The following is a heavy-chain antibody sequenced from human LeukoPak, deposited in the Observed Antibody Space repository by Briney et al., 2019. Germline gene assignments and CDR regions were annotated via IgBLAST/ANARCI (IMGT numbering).Heavy chain of an antibody. CDR1: GGTFSSYS. V-gene: IGHV1-69*13. J-gene: IGHJ4*02. Sequence: ASVKVSCKASGGTFSSYSINWVRQAPGQGLEWMGGITPIFGTPKYAQKFQGRVTITADESTSTAYMELSSLRSEDTAVYYCARKGYSGSYYGPFDYWGQGTLVTVSS. CDR2: ITPIFGTP. D-gene: IGHD1-26*01. CDR3: ARKGYSGSYYGPFDY.